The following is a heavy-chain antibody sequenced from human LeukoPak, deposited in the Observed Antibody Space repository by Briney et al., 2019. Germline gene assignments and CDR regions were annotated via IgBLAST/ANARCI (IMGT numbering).Heavy chain of an antibody. V-gene: IGHV3-74*01. CDR3: AIAYNSHFDY. CDR1: GFTFSSYW. CDR2: IKSDGSST. Sequence: PGGSLRLSCAASGFTFSSYWMHWVRQAPGKGLVCVSHIKSDGSSTSYADSVKGRFTISRDDAKNTLYLQMNSLRAEDTAVYYCAIAYNSHFDYWGQGALVTVSS. D-gene: IGHD1-1*01. J-gene: IGHJ4*02.